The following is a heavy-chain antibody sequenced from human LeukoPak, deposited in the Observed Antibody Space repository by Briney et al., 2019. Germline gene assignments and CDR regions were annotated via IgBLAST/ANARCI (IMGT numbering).Heavy chain of an antibody. D-gene: IGHD4-17*01. CDR1: GYSFTNYW. Sequence: GESLQISCKDSGYSFTNYWIGWVRQMPGKGLEWMGIIHSADSNTKYSPSFQGQVTISVDKSISTAFLQWSGLKASDTATYYCAGARHGDFRWDYWGQGTLVTVSS. CDR2: IHSADSNT. CDR3: AGARHGDFRWDY. V-gene: IGHV5-51*01. J-gene: IGHJ4*02.